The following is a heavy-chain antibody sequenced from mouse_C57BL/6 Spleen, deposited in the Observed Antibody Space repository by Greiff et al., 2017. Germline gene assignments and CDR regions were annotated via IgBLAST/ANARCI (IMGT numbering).Heavy chain of an antibody. V-gene: IGHV1-52*01. CDR2: IDPSDSET. CDR1: GYTFTSYW. J-gene: IGHJ1*03. Sequence: QVQLQQPGTELVKPGASVKLSCKASGYTFTSYWMHWVKQRPIQGLEWIGNIDPSDSETHYNQKFKDKATLTVDKSSSTAYMQLSSLTSEDSAVYYCARGGGTRKGYWYFDGGGTGTTVTVSS. CDR3: ARGGGTRKGYWYFDG. D-gene: IGHD3-3*01.